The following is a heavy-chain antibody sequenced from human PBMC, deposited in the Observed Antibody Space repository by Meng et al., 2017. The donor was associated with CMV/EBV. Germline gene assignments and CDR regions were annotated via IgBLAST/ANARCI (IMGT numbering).Heavy chain of an antibody. CDR2: ISSSGSTI. CDR3: ARNLSPRTLRFLEWLPTGGWVDY. D-gene: IGHD3-3*01. V-gene: IGHV3-11*04. CDR1: GFTFSDYY. J-gene: IGHJ4*02. Sequence: GESLKISCAASGFTFSDYYMSWIRQAPGKGLEWVSYISSSGSTIYYADSVKGRFTISRDNAKNSLYLQMNSLRAEDTAVYYCARNLSPRTLRFLEWLPTGGWVDYWGQGTLVTSPQ.